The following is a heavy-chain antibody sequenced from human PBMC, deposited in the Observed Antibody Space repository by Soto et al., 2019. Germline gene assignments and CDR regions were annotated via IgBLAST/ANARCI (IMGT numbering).Heavy chain of an antibody. V-gene: IGHV4-31*03. D-gene: IGHD2-2*01. CDR2: IYYSGST. J-gene: IGHJ5*02. Sequence: QVQLQESGPGLVKPSQTLSLTCTVSGGSISSGGYYWSWIRQHPGKGLEWIGYIYYSGSTYYNPSRKSRVIVSVDTSKNQFSLKLSSVTAADTAVYFCARAPEYCSSTSCNWFHPWGQGTLVTVSS. CDR3: ARAPEYCSSTSCNWFHP. CDR1: GGSISSGGYY.